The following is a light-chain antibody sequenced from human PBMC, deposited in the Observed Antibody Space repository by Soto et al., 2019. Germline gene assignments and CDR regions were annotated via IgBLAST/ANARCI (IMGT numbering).Light chain of an antibody. V-gene: IGLV2-23*03. Sequence: QSALTQPASVSGSPGQSITISCTGTSSDVENYNLVSWYQHHPGKAPKLMIYEGTKRPSGVSNRFSGSKSGNTASLTISGLQAEDEADYYCRSYASGDTFEFGGGTKLTVL. CDR1: SSDVENYNL. CDR2: EGT. CDR3: RSYASGDTFE. J-gene: IGLJ2*01.